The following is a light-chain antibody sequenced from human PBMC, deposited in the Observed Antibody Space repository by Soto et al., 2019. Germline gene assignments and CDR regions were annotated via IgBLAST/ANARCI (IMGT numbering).Light chain of an antibody. V-gene: IGLV2-11*01. CDR2: DVS. CDR3: CSYAGSYTEV. J-gene: IGLJ1*01. CDR1: SSDVGGYNY. Sequence: QSALTQPRSVSGSPGQSVTISCTGTSSDVGGYNYVSWYQQHPGKAPKLMIYDVSKRPSGVPDRFSGSKSGNTASLTISGLQAEDEADYYCCSYAGSYTEVFGTGTKVTVL.